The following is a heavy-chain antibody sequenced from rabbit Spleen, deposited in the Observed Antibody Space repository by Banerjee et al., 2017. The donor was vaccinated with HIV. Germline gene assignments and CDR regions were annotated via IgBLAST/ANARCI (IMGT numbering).Heavy chain of an antibody. CDR1: GFDFSSNYY. Sequence: QSLEESGGDLVKPGASLTLTCKASGFDFSSNYYMCWVRQAPGKGLEWIACIDTGSSGFTYFASWAKGRFTCSKTSSTTVTLQMTSLTDADTATYFCARDLDGVIGWNFGWWGPGTLVTVS. D-gene: IGHD1-1*01. V-gene: IGHV1S40*01. J-gene: IGHJ4*01. CDR3: ARDLDGVIGWNFGW. CDR2: IDTGSSGFT.